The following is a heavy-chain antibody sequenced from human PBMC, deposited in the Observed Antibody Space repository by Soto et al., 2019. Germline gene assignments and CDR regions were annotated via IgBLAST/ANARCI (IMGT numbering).Heavy chain of an antibody. D-gene: IGHD3-10*01. Sequence: EVQLVQSGAEVKKPGESLKISCKGSGYSFTSYWIGWVRQMPGKGLECMGIIYPGDSDTRYSPSFQGQVTISADKSISTAYLQWSSLKDSDTAMYYCAKAMIRGKNYYGMDVWGQGTTVTVSS. V-gene: IGHV5-51*03. CDR3: AKAMIRGKNYYGMDV. CDR1: GYSFTSYW. J-gene: IGHJ6*02. CDR2: IYPGDSDT.